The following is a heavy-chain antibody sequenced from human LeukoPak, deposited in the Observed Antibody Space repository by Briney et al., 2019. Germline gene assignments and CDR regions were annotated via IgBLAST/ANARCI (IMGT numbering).Heavy chain of an antibody. Sequence: GGSLRLSCAASGFTFSSYAMSWVRQAPGKGLEWVSAISGSGGSTYYADSVKGRFTISRDNSKNTLYLQMNSLGAEDTAVYYCAKDFIGYCSSTSCYWHAFDIWGQGTMVTVSS. J-gene: IGHJ3*02. D-gene: IGHD2-2*01. CDR2: ISGSGGST. CDR3: AKDFIGYCSSTSCYWHAFDI. V-gene: IGHV3-23*01. CDR1: GFTFSSYA.